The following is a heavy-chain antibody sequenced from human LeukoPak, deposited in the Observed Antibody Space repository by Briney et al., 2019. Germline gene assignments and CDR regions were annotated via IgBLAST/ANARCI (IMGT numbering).Heavy chain of an antibody. CDR2: IYTSGST. D-gene: IGHD2-2*01. CDR3: ARSSTTDANHYYYYYMDV. V-gene: IGHV4-61*02. CDR1: GGSISIGSYY. J-gene: IGHJ6*03. Sequence: SETLSLTCTVSGGSISIGSYYWNWIRQPAGEGLECIGRIYTSGSTNYNPSLKSRVTISVDTSKNQFSLKLSSVTAADTAVYYCARSSTTDANHYYYYYMDVWGRGTTVTVPS.